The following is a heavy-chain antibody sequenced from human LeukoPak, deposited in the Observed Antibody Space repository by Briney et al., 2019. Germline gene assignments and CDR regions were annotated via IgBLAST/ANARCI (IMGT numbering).Heavy chain of an antibody. Sequence: GGSLRLSCAASGFTFSKYWMLWVRQAPGKGLESVSRINTDGTVTTYADSVKGRFTVSRDNADNTMFLQMNSVRDEDTAVYYCAKDGVVVVPAASPYYYYMDVWGKGTTVTVSS. CDR2: INTDGTVT. J-gene: IGHJ6*03. CDR1: GFTFSKYW. CDR3: AKDGVVVVPAASPYYYYMDV. D-gene: IGHD2-2*01. V-gene: IGHV3-74*01.